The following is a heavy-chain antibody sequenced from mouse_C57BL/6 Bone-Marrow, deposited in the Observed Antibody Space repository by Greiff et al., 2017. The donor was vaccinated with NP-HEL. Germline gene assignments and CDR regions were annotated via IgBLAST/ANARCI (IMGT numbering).Heavy chain of an antibody. D-gene: IGHD1-1*01. CDR2: INPSNGGT. Sequence: VQLQQPGTELVKPGASVKLSCKASGYTFTSYWMHWVKQRPGQGLEWIGNINPSNGGTNYNEKFKSKATLTVDKSSSTAYMQLSSLTSEDSAVYYCAREEITTVVAPYYAMDYWGQGTSVTVSS. CDR1: GYTFTSYW. CDR3: AREEITTVVAPYYAMDY. V-gene: IGHV1-53*01. J-gene: IGHJ4*01.